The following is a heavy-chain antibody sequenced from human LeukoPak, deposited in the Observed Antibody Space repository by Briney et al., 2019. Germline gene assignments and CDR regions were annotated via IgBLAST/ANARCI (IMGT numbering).Heavy chain of an antibody. V-gene: IGHV4-39*07. Sequence: SETLSLTCTVSGGSISSSSYYWGWIRQPPGKGLEWIGSIYYSGSTYYSPSLKSRVTISIDTSKNQFSLKLSSVTAADTAVYYCARRPGWFDPWGQGTLVTVSS. CDR2: IYYSGST. J-gene: IGHJ5*02. D-gene: IGHD3-10*01. CDR1: GGSISSSSYY. CDR3: ARRPGWFDP.